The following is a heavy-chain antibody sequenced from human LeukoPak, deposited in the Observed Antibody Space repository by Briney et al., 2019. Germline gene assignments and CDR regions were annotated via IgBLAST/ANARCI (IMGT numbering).Heavy chain of an antibody. CDR2: IIPIFGTA. J-gene: IGHJ4*02. CDR3: AKAPGRVGSTMVGVDYFDY. CDR1: GGTFSSYA. V-gene: IGHV1-69*05. D-gene: IGHD3-10*02. Sequence: SVKVSCKASGGTFSSYATSWVRQAPGQGLEWMGGIIPIFGTANYAQKFQGRVTITTDESTSTAYMELSSLRSEDTAVYYCAKAPGRVGSTMVGVDYFDYWGQGTLVTVSS.